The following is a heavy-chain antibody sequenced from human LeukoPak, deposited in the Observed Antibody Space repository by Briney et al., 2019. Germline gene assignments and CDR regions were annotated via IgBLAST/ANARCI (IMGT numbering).Heavy chain of an antibody. V-gene: IGHV3-7*01. CDR2: IKEDGSET. Sequence: PGESLRLSCAASGFTFKKYWMNWVRQVPGKGLECLANIKEDGSETYYADSVKGRFTISRDNAKNSLYLQMNGLRAEDTAVYYCARGPYYYDSSGYYFAVWGKGTTVTVSS. J-gene: IGHJ6*04. CDR1: GFTFKKYW. D-gene: IGHD3-22*01. CDR3: ARGPYYYDSSGYYFAV.